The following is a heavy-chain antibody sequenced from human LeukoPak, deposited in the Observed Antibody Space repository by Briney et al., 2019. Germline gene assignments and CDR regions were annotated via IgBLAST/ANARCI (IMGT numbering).Heavy chain of an antibody. CDR3: AREEASVGDY. Sequence: SETLSLTCTVSGGSISSKSHYWAWIRQPPGKGLEWIGSIHYSGSTFYSPSLKSRVTISVDTSKNQFSLILTSVTASDTAVYYCAREEASVGDYWGQGILVTVSS. CDR1: GGSISSKSHY. V-gene: IGHV4-39*01. CDR2: IHYSGST. J-gene: IGHJ4*02. D-gene: IGHD2-21*01.